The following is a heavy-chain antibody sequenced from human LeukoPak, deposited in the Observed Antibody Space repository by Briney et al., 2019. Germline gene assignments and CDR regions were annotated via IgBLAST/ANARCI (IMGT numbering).Heavy chain of an antibody. Sequence: ASVKVSCKSSGYTFTGYYIHWVRQAPGQGLEWMGWINPNSGGTNYAQKFQGRVTMTRDTSISTAYMELSSLRSEDTAVYYCARGGPAGDFIVVAPTNNAFDIWGQGTMVTVSS. J-gene: IGHJ3*02. D-gene: IGHD2-2*01. CDR2: INPNSGGT. CDR1: GYTFTGYY. V-gene: IGHV1-2*02. CDR3: ARGGPAGDFIVVAPTNNAFDI.